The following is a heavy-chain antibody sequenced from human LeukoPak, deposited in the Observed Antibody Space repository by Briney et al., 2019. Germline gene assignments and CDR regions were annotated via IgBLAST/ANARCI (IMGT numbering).Heavy chain of an antibody. CDR1: GGSFSGYY. V-gene: IGHV4-34*01. CDR3: ARHSRTINWFDP. CDR2: INHSGST. Sequence: SETLSLTCAVYGGSFSGYYWSWIRQPPGKGLEWCGGINHSGSTNYNPSLKSRVTISVDTSKNQFSLKLSSVTAADTAVYCCARHSRTINWFDPWGREPWSPSPQ. J-gene: IGHJ5*02. D-gene: IGHD1-14*01.